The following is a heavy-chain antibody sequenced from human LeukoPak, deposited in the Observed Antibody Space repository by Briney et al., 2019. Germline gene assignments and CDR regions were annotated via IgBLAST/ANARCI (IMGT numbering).Heavy chain of an antibody. CDR3: ARRVVVAAAFDY. Sequence: SETLSLTCTVSGGSISSYYRSWIRQPPGKGLEWIGYIYYSGSTNYNPSLKSRVTISVDTSKNQFSLKLSSVTAADTAVYYCARRVVVAAAFDYWGQGTLVTVSS. CDR1: GGSISSYY. V-gene: IGHV4-59*01. J-gene: IGHJ4*02. CDR2: IYYSGST. D-gene: IGHD2-15*01.